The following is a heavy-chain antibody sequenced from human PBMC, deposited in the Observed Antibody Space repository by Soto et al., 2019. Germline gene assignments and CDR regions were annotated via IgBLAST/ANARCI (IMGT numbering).Heavy chain of an antibody. V-gene: IGHV4-39*01. CDR1: GASISVHSYY. CDR3: TRPYNWNDTYFDP. CDR2: SYYSGTT. Sequence: QLQLQEAGPGLVTPSQALSLTCTVSGASISVHSYYWTWIRQPPGKGLEWIGSSYYSGTTYFNPALKRRATISVDTSKTQFSLRLTSVTAADTAIYYCTRPYNWNDTYFDPWGPGALVTVSS. D-gene: IGHD1-20*01. J-gene: IGHJ5*02.